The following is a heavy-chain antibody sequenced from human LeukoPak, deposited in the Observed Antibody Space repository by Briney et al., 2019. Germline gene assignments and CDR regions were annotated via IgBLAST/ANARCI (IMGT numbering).Heavy chain of an antibody. CDR3: ARSEVTSSSWCLSPTFDI. CDR2: IYYSGST. Sequence: SETLSLTCTVSGGSISSYYWSWIRQPPGKGLEWLGYIYYSGSTNYNPSLKSRVTISVDTSKNQFSLKLSSVTAADTAVYYCARSEVTSSSWCLSPTFDIWGQGTMVTVSS. CDR1: GGSISSYY. J-gene: IGHJ3*02. D-gene: IGHD6-13*01. V-gene: IGHV4-59*01.